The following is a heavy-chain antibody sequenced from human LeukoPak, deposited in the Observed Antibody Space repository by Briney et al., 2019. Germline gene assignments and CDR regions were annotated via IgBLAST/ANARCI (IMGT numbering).Heavy chain of an antibody. V-gene: IGHV3-33*01. CDR2: RWYYGTNT. J-gene: IGHJ3*02. D-gene: IGHD2-15*01. CDR1: GFTFSSYG. Sequence: PGGSLRLSCAASGFTFSSYGMHWVRQAPGKGLEWVAVRWYYGTNTYYAHSVKGRFTISRDNSKNTLYLQMNSLRAEDTAVYYCARDFCSGGSCYPDAFDIWGQGTMVTVSS. CDR3: ARDFCSGGSCYPDAFDI.